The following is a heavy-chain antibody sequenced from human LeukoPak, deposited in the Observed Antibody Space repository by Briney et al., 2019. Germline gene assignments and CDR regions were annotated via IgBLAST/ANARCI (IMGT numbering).Heavy chain of an antibody. CDR2: INPNSGGT. D-gene: IGHD2-15*01. J-gene: IGHJ6*03. CDR3: AREGGFHYYYYYMDV. V-gene: IGHV1-2*02. CDR1: GYTFTGYY. Sequence: ASVKVSCKASGYTFTGYYMHWVRQAPGQGLEWMGWINPNSGGTNYAQKFQGRVTMTRDTSISTAYMELSRLRSDDTAVYYCAREGGFHYYYYYMDVWGKGTTVTVSS.